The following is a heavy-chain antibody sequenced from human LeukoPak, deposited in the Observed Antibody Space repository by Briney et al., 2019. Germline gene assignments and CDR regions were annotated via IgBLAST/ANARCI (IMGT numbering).Heavy chain of an antibody. CDR2: ISSSGTTM. J-gene: IGHJ4*02. CDR1: GFTFSSYE. Sequence: PGGSLRLSCVASGFTFSSYELNWVRQAPGKGLEWVSYISSSGTTMEYADSVKGRFTISRDNAKDSLYLQMNSLGAEDTAVYYCAKGHTYGMIWGQGTLVTVSS. V-gene: IGHV3-48*03. CDR3: AKGHTYGMI. D-gene: IGHD5-18*01.